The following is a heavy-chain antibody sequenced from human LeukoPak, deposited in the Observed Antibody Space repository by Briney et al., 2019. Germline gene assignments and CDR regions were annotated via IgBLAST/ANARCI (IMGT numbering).Heavy chain of an antibody. CDR1: GFTFSSYV. D-gene: IGHD3-10*01. CDR2: IWYDGSNK. J-gene: IGHJ3*02. CDR3: ASGLKGGGAFDI. Sequence: GGSLRLSCAASGFTFSSYVMHWVRQAPGKGLEWVAVIWYDGSNKYYADSVKGRFTISRDNSKNTLYLQMNSLRAEDTAVYYCASGLKGGGAFDIWGQGTMVTVSS. V-gene: IGHV3-33*01.